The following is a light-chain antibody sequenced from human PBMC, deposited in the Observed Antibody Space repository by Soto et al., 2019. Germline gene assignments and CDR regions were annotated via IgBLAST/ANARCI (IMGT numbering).Light chain of an antibody. Sequence: QAVVTHPPSASGTPGQRVTISCSGSSSNIGSNHVYWYQQLPGTAPKLLIYRDNQRPSGVPARFSGSKSGTSASLAISGLRSDDEADYYCAAWDDSLSGWVFGGGTKLTVL. CDR3: AAWDDSLSGWV. CDR1: SSNIGSNH. CDR2: RDN. J-gene: IGLJ3*02. V-gene: IGLV1-47*01.